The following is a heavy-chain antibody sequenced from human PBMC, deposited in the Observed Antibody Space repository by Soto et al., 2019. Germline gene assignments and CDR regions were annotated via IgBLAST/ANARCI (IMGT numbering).Heavy chain of an antibody. CDR3: ARGQGLDYYGSDSDAFDI. CDR2: IWYDGSNK. D-gene: IGHD3-10*01. CDR1: GFTFSSYG. J-gene: IGHJ3*02. V-gene: IGHV3-33*01. Sequence: QVQLVESGGGVVQPGRSLRLSCAASGFTFSSYGMHWVRQAPGKGLEWVAVIWYDGSNKYYADSVKGRFTISRDNSKNTLYLQMNSLRAEDTAVYYCARGQGLDYYGSDSDAFDIWGQGTMVTVSS.